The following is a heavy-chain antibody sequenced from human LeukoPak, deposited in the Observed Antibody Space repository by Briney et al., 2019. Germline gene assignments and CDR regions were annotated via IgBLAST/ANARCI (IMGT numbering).Heavy chain of an antibody. V-gene: IGHV4-61*08. J-gene: IGHJ4*02. CDR3: ARVRSTVTTSYFDY. Sequence: SETLSLTCTVSGGSVSSGGYYWSWIRQPPGKGLEWIGYIYYSGSTNYNPSLKSRVTISVDTSKNQFSLKLSSVTAADTAVYYCARVRSTVTTSYFDYWGQGTLVTVSS. D-gene: IGHD4-17*01. CDR1: GGSVSSGGYY. CDR2: IYYSGST.